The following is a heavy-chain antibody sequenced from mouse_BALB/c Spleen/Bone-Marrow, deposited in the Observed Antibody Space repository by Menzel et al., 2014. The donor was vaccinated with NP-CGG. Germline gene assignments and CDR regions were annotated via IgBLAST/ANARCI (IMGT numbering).Heavy chain of an antibody. CDR2: INPSNGGT. CDR3: TRSEPSAY. J-gene: IGHJ3*01. V-gene: IGHV1S81*02. CDR1: GYTFTGYY. Sequence: QVQLQQPGAELVKPEASVKLSCKASGYTFTGYYMYWVKQRPGQGLEWIGGINPSNGGTNFNEKFKSKATLTVDKSSSTAYMQLSSLTSEDSAVYYCTRSEPSAYWGQGTLVTVSA.